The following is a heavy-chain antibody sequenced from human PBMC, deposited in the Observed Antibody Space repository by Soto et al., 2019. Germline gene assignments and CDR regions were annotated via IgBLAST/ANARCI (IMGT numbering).Heavy chain of an antibody. CDR1: GFSLTSPGMC. V-gene: IGHV2-70*13. CDR2: IERDDDDK. CDR3: ARSIRGPRRFNGMDV. D-gene: IGHD1-20*01. J-gene: IGHJ6*02. Sequence: SGPTLVNPTETLTLTCTFSGFSLTSPGMCVSWIRQPPGKALEWLALIERDDDDKYYSTSLKTRLTISKDTRKNQVALTMANMDPADTGTYYCARSIRGPRRFNGMDVWGQGTTVTVSS.